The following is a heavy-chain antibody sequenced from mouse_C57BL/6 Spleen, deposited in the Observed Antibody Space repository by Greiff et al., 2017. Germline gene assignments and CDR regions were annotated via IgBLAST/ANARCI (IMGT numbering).Heavy chain of an antibody. CDR2: INPNNGGT. D-gene: IGHD1-1*01. CDR1: GYTFTDYY. Sequence: EVQLQQSGPELVKPGASVKISCKASGYTFTDYYMNWVKQSHGKSLEWIGDINPNNGGTSYNQKFKGKATLTVDKSSSTAYMELRSLTSEDSAVYYCASGDYGSSYWYFDVWGTGTTVTVSS. V-gene: IGHV1-26*01. CDR3: ASGDYGSSYWYFDV. J-gene: IGHJ1*03.